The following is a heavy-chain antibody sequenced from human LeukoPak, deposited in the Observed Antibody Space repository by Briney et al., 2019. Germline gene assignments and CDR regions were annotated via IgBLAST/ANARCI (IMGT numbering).Heavy chain of an antibody. V-gene: IGHV4-59*01. CDR3: ARADYGDYRVTFDY. D-gene: IGHD4-17*01. J-gene: IGHJ4*02. CDR2: IYYSGST. Sequence: SETLSLTCTVSGGSISSYYWSWIRQPPGKGLEWIGYIYYSGSTNYNPSLKSRVTISVDTSKNQFSLKLSSVTAADTAVYYCARADYGDYRVTFDYWGQGTLVTVSS. CDR1: GGSISSYY.